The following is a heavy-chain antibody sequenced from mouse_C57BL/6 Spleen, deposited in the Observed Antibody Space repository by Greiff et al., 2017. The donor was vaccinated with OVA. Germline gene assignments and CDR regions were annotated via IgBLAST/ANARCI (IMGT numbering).Heavy chain of an antibody. D-gene: IGHD2-3*01. V-gene: IGHV1-69*01. Sequence: VQLQQPGAELVMPGASVKLSCKASGYTFTSYWMHWVKQRPGQGLEWIGEIDPSDSYTNYNQKFKGKSTLTVDKSSSTAYMQLSSLTSEDSAVYYCASRNDGYFDYWGQGTTLTVSS. CDR1: GYTFTSYW. CDR2: IDPSDSYT. CDR3: ASRNDGYFDY. J-gene: IGHJ2*01.